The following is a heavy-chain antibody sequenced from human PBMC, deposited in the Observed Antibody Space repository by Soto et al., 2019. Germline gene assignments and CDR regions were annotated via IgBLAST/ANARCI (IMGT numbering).Heavy chain of an antibody. V-gene: IGHV4-38-2*02. CDR2: IYHTGTT. Sequence: XDPLTLTSSDSGCSISNDDFWHWIRLPPGKGLDRIGSIYHTGTTYYSPSLKTRATIFLDTSKNEFCLNLTSVAAADTAIYYCARDGLRSVDSSGYYSGPPLDYWGQGAQGTVSS. CDR1: GCSISNDDF. J-gene: IGHJ4*02. D-gene: IGHD3-22*01. CDR3: ARDGLRSVDSSGYYSGPPLDY.